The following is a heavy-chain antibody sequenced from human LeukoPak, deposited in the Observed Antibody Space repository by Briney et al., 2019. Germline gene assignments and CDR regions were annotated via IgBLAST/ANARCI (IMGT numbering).Heavy chain of an antibody. CDR1: GYSFTSYW. Sequence: NHGESLKISCKGSGYSFTSYWIGWVRQMPGRGLEWMGIIYPGDSDTRYSPSFQGQVTISADKSISTAYLQWSSLKASDTAMYYCARRVGGGYRWYFFDYWGQGTLVTVSS. V-gene: IGHV5-51*01. J-gene: IGHJ4*02. CDR2: IYPGDSDT. D-gene: IGHD1-26*01. CDR3: ARRVGGGYRWYFFDY.